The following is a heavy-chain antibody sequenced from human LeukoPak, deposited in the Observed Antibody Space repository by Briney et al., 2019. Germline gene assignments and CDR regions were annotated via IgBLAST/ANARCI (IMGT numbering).Heavy chain of an antibody. CDR3: ARVRSGTNYYYGMDV. D-gene: IGHD3-3*01. J-gene: IGHJ6*02. Sequence: LWASVKVSCTASGYTFTSYYMHWVRQAPGQGLEWMGIINPSGGGTSYAQKFQGRVTMTRDTSTSTVYMELSSLRSEDTAVYYCARVRSGTNYYYGMDVWGQGTTVTVSS. CDR2: INPSGGGT. V-gene: IGHV1-46*01. CDR1: GYTFTSYY.